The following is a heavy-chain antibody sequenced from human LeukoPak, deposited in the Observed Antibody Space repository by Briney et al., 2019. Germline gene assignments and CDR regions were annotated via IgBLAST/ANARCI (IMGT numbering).Heavy chain of an antibody. CDR2: MSSSGIS. V-gene: IGHV4-61*02. J-gene: IGHJ5*02. Sequence: SETLSLTCTVSNGSISSNTYFWSRIRQPAGKGLERIGRMSSSGISTYSPSLKSRVTISIDTSRNQFTMNLNSVTAADTSVYYCARGAGPPWFDPWGQGTLVTVSS. CDR1: NGSISSNTYF. CDR3: ARGAGPPWFDP. D-gene: IGHD6-19*01.